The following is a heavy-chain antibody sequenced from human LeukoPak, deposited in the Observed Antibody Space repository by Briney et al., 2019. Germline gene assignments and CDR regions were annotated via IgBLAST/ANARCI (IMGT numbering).Heavy chain of an antibody. CDR1: GFTFSNYA. J-gene: IGHJ6*02. CDR3: ARDPYSSTWSYGMDV. CDR2: ITSAGNT. Sequence: GGSLRLSCAASGFTFSNYAMNWVRQAPGKGLEWVSAITSAGNTYYADSVKGRFTISRDSSKNTLYLQMNSLRSEDTAVYYCARDPYSSTWSYGMDVWGRGTTVTVSS. V-gene: IGHV3-23*01. D-gene: IGHD6-6*01.